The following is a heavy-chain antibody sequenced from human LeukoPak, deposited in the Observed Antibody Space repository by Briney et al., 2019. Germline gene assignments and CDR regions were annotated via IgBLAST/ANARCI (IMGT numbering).Heavy chain of an antibody. CDR3: ASGDYGREYFQH. CDR1: DDSISNYY. CDR2: IYYSGST. J-gene: IGHJ1*01. V-gene: IGHV4-59*01. D-gene: IGHD4/OR15-4a*01. Sequence: SETLSLTCTVSDDSISNYYWNWLRQPPGKGLEWIGYIYYSGSTNYNPSLKSRVTISVDTSKNQFSLKLSSVTAADTAVYYCASGDYGREYFQHWGQGTLVTVSS.